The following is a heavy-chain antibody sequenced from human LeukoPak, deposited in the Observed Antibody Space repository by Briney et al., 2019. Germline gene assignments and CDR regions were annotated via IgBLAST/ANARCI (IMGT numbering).Heavy chain of an antibody. CDR1: GFTFSDYY. D-gene: IGHD6-13*01. CDR3: ARIIGVTGTDWFDP. J-gene: IGHJ5*02. V-gene: IGHV3-11*01. CDR2: ISSSGSTI. Sequence: GGSLRLSCAASGFTFSDYYMSWIRQAPGKGLEWVSYISSSGSTIYYADSVKGRFTISRDNAKNSLYLQMNSLRADDTAVYYCARIIGVTGTDWFDPWGQGTLVTVSS.